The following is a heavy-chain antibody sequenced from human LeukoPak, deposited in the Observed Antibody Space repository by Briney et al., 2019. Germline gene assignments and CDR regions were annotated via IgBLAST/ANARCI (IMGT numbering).Heavy chain of an antibody. D-gene: IGHD3-3*01. V-gene: IGHV3-9*03. CDR2: ISWNSGSI. Sequence: GGSLRLSCAASGFTFDDYAMHWVRQAPGKGLEWVSGISWNSGSIGYADSVKGRFTISRDNAKNSLYLQMNSLRAEDMALYYCAKDIARFPRGAFDIWGQGTMVTVSS. CDR3: AKDIARFPRGAFDI. CDR1: GFTFDDYA. J-gene: IGHJ3*02.